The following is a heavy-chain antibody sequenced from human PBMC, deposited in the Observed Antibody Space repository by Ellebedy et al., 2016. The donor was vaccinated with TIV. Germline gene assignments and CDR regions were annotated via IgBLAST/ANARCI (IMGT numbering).Heavy chain of an antibody. Sequence: GESLKISCAASGFTFSTFWISWLRQAPGKGLEWVATTKKDGSEKYYVDSVKDRFTISRDNARNSLYLQMSSLRDEDTAVYYCARDQWLGRAYYFDSWGQGTLVTVSS. CDR1: GFTFSTFW. CDR2: TKKDGSEK. J-gene: IGHJ4*02. V-gene: IGHV3-7*01. CDR3: ARDQWLGRAYYFDS. D-gene: IGHD6-19*01.